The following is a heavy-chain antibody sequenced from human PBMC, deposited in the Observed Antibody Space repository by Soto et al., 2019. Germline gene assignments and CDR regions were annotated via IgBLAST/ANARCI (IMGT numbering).Heavy chain of an antibody. CDR2: IIPKFPTG. CDR3: ARDGVRGGCYYFDL. D-gene: IGHD6-19*01. CDR1: GGSFSDYA. J-gene: IGHJ4*02. V-gene: IGHV1-69*06. Sequence: QVQLVQSGTEVKKPGSSVRVSCKVSGGSFSDYAITWVRQAPGQGLEWMGGIIPKFPTGEYAKKFQGTVKITSDKSTSTAYLEVSSLRHEDTAVYYCARDGVRGGCYYFDLWGQGTQVSVSS.